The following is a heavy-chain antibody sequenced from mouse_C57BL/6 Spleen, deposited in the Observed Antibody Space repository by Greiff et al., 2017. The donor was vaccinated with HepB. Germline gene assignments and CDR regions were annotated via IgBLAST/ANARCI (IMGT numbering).Heavy chain of an antibody. Sequence: EVQLVESGGGLVKPGGSLKLSCAASGFTFSSYAMSWVRQTPEKRLEWVATISDGGSYTYYPDNVKGRFTISRDNAKNNLYLQMSHLKSEETAMYDCASGTGYWYFDVWGTGTTFTVSS. CDR3: ASGTGYWYFDV. D-gene: IGHD2-14*01. CDR1: GFTFSSYA. V-gene: IGHV5-4*01. CDR2: ISDGGSYT. J-gene: IGHJ1*03.